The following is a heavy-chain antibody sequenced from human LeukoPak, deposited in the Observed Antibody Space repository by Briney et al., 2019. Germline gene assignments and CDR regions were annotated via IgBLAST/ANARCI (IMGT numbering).Heavy chain of an antibody. J-gene: IGHJ4*02. D-gene: IGHD1-26*01. Sequence: GGSLRLSCAASGFTFSSYAMSWVRQAPGKGLEWVSAISGSGGSTYYADSVKGRFTISRDNSKNTVYLQMNSLRAEDTAVYYCAKAPVLVGATTNFDYWGQGTLVTVSS. CDR2: ISGSGGST. CDR3: AKAPVLVGATTNFDY. V-gene: IGHV3-23*01. CDR1: GFTFSSYA.